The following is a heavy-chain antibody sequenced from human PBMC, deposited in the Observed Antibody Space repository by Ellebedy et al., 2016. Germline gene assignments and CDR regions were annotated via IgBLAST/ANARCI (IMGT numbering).Heavy chain of an antibody. J-gene: IGHJ5*02. CDR2: IYHSGST. CDR1: GGSISSSNW. CDR3: ARVAGAVAVNWFDP. Sequence: SETLSLTXAVSGGSISSSNWWSWVRQPPGKGLEWIGEIYHSGSTNYNPSLKSRLTISVDKSKNQFSLKLSSVTAADTAVYYCARVAGAVAVNWFDPWGQGTLVTVSS. V-gene: IGHV4-4*02. D-gene: IGHD6-19*01.